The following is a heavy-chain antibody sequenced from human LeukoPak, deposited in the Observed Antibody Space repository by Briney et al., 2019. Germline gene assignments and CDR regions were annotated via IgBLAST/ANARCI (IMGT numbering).Heavy chain of an antibody. Sequence: GASVKVSCKASGYTFTGYYMHWGRQAPGQGLGCMGWINPNCGGTNYAQKFQGRVTMTRDTSISTAYMELSRLRSDDTAVYYCARSPIVGARYYFDYWGQGPLVTVSS. J-gene: IGHJ4*02. CDR1: GYTFTGYY. CDR3: ARSPIVGARYYFDY. D-gene: IGHD1-26*01. CDR2: INPNCGGT. V-gene: IGHV1-2*02.